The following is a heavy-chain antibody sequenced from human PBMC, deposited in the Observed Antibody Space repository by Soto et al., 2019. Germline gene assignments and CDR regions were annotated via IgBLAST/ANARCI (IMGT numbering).Heavy chain of an antibody. CDR3: ARPSCTNGVCYEVNGFGFDY. V-gene: IGHV5-51*01. CDR2: IYPGDSDT. CDR1: GYSFTSYW. J-gene: IGHJ4*02. D-gene: IGHD2-8*01. Sequence: PGESLKISCKGSGYSFTSYWIGWVRQMPGKGLEWMGIIYPGDSDTRYSPSFQGQVTISADKSISTAYLQWSSLKASDTAMYYCARPSCTNGVCYEVNGFGFDYWGQGTLVTVSS.